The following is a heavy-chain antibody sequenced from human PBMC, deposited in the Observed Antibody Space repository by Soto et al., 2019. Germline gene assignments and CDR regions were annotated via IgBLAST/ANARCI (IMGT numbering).Heavy chain of an antibody. CDR1: GFSVSTNH. Sequence: EVQLVESGGGLIQPGGSLRLSCAASGFSVSTNHMSWVRQAPGKGLEWVSVIYSGGTTYYADSVKGRFTISRDNSNNTLYLQMNSLRAEDTAVYYCARGKYYDSSGPGAHWGPGTLVTVSS. CDR2: IYSGGTT. V-gene: IGHV3-53*01. CDR3: ARGKYYDSSGPGAH. J-gene: IGHJ4*02. D-gene: IGHD3-22*01.